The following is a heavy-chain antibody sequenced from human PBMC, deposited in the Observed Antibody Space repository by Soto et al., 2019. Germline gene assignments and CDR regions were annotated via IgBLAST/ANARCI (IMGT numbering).Heavy chain of an antibody. J-gene: IGHJ6*03. CDR1: GFTFDDYA. Sequence: EVQLVESGGGLVQPGRSLRLSCAASGFTFDDYAMHWVRQAPGKGLEWVSGISWNSGSIGYADSVKGRFTISRDNDKNSLYLQMNSLRAEDPALYYCAQDHCSSTSCYYYYYMDVWGKGTTVTVSS. CDR3: AQDHCSSTSCYYYYYMDV. CDR2: ISWNSGSI. D-gene: IGHD2-2*01. V-gene: IGHV3-9*01.